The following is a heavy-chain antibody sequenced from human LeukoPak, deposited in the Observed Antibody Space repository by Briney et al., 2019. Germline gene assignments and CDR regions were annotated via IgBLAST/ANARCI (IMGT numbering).Heavy chain of an antibody. CDR3: ARDQFTMIVVKYGMDV. Sequence: PGGSLRLSCAASGFTFSDYYMSWIRQAPGKGLGWVSYISSSGSTIYYADSVKGRFTISRDNAKNSLYLQMNSLRAEDTAVYYCARDQFTMIVVKYGMDVWGQGTTVTVSS. CDR1: GFTFSDYY. V-gene: IGHV3-11*01. D-gene: IGHD3-22*01. CDR2: ISSSGSTI. J-gene: IGHJ6*02.